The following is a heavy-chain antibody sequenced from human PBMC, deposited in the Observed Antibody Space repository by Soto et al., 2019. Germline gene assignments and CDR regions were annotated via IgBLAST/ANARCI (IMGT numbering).Heavy chain of an antibody. CDR3: ARDREQWLVDGGYFDY. J-gene: IGHJ4*02. V-gene: IGHV1-46*01. D-gene: IGHD6-19*01. CDR2: INPSGGST. CDR1: GYTFTSYC. Sequence: ASVKVSCKASGYTFTSYCTHWVRQAPGQGLEWMGIINPSGGSTSYAQKFQGRVTMTRDTSTSTVYMELSSLRSEDTAVYYCARDREQWLVDGGYFDYWGQGTLVTVSS.